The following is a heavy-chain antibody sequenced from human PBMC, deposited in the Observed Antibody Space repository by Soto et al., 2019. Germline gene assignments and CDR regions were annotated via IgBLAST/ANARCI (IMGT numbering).Heavy chain of an antibody. D-gene: IGHD6-19*01. J-gene: IGHJ4*02. V-gene: IGHV1-2*04. CDR3: ATSRISIAVAGETEYYFDY. CDR2: INPNSGDT. Sequence: ASVKVSCKASGYIFTGYYMHWVRQAPGQGLEWMGWINPNSGDTNYTQKFQGWVTMTRDTSISTAYMELSRLRSDDTAVYYCATSRISIAVAGETEYYFDYWGQGTPLTVSS. CDR1: GYIFTGYY.